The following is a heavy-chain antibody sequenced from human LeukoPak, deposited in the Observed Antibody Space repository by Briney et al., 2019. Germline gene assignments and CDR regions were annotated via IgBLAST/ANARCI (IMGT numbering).Heavy chain of an antibody. CDR2: ISYDGGSR. CDR1: GFDFSNYG. Sequence: GGSLRLSCAASGFDFSNYGIHWVRQAPGKGLEWVSVISYDGGSRYYADSVKGRYTISRDNSKNTLYLQMNSLRAEDTAVYYCAKEPDCYGSGTYPDHFDYWGRGTLVIVSS. CDR3: AKEPDCYGSGTYPDHFDY. V-gene: IGHV3-30*18. J-gene: IGHJ4*02. D-gene: IGHD3-10*01.